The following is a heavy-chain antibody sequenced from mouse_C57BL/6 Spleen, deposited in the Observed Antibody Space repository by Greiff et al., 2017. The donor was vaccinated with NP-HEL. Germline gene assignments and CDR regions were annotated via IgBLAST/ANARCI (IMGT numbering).Heavy chain of an antibody. CDR1: GYTFTSYW. CDR2: IHPNSGST. CDR3: ARGGFPDYYGSSQFAY. Sequence: VQLQQPGAELVKPGASVKLSCKASGYTFTSYWMHWVKQRPGQGLEWIGMIHPNSGSTNYNEKFKSKATLTVDKSSSTAYMQLSSLTSEDSAVYYCARGGFPDYYGSSQFAYWGQGTLVTVSA. D-gene: IGHD1-1*01. J-gene: IGHJ3*01. V-gene: IGHV1-64*01.